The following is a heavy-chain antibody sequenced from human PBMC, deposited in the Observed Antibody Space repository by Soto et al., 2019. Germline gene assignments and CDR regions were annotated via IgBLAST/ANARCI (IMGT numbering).Heavy chain of an antibody. CDR2: IYYSGST. D-gene: IGHD1-1*01. CDR1: GGSISSYY. J-gene: IGHJ4*02. Sequence: SETLSLTCTVSGGSISSYYWSWIRQPPGKGLEWIGYIYYSGSTNYNPSLKSRVTISVDTSKNQFSLKLSSVTAADTAVYYCARDQGDGTDYWGPGTLVTVSS. V-gene: IGHV4-59*01. CDR3: ARDQGDGTDY.